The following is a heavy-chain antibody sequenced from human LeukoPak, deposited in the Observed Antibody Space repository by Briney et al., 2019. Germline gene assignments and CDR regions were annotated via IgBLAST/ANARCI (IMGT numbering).Heavy chain of an antibody. D-gene: IGHD1-1*01. J-gene: IGHJ4*02. Sequence: SQTLSLTCTVSVGSISSGDYYWSWIRQPPGKGLEWIGYIYYSGSTYYNPSLQSRVTISVDTSKNLFSLKLSSVIPPDTAVYYCARGQLERRSVDYWGQGTLVTVSS. CDR2: IYYSGST. CDR3: ARGQLERRSVDY. CDR1: VGSISSGDYY. V-gene: IGHV4-30-4*08.